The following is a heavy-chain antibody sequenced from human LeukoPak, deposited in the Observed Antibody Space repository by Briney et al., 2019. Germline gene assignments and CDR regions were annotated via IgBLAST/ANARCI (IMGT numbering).Heavy chain of an antibody. J-gene: IGHJ4*02. CDR3: ARERCYYDSSGYYYVYYFDY. V-gene: IGHV4-59*01. CDR1: GGSISSYY. CDR2: IYYSGST. D-gene: IGHD3-22*01. Sequence: SETLSLTCAVSGGSISSYYWSWIRQPPGKRLEWIGYIYYSGSTNYNPSLKSRVTISVDTSKNQFSLKLSSVTAADTAVYYCARERCYYDSSGYYYVYYFDYWGQGTLVTVSS.